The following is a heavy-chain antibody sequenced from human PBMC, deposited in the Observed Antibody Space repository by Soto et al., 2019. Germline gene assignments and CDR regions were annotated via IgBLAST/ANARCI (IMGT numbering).Heavy chain of an antibody. CDR1: GGPITNDYF. Sequence: NPSETLSLTCTVSGGPITNDYFWSWIRQPPGKGLEWIGYIYYSGTTYYNPSLVSRVTISLDTSKNQFSLRLRSVTAADAAVYYCARDRPSYGDYVRYFYYYGVDVWGQGTTVTVSS. CDR3: ARDRPSYGDYVRYFYYYGVDV. D-gene: IGHD4-17*01. J-gene: IGHJ6*02. CDR2: IYYSGTT. V-gene: IGHV4-30-4*01.